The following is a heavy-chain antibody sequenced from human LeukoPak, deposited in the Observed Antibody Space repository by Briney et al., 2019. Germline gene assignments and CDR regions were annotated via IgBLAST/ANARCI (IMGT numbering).Heavy chain of an antibody. J-gene: IGHJ4*02. CDR3: AKAKYDFWSALGY. Sequence: GGSLRLSCAASEFTFSSYAMTWVRQAPGKGLEWVSTISGSGITYYADSVKGRFTISRDNSKNTLYLQMNSLRAEDTAVYYCAKAKYDFWSALGYWGQGTLVTVSS. V-gene: IGHV3-23*01. D-gene: IGHD3-3*01. CDR2: ISGSGIT. CDR1: EFTFSSYA.